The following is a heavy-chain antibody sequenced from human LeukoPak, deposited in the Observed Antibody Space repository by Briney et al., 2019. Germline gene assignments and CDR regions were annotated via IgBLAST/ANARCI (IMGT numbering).Heavy chain of an antibody. V-gene: IGHV4-4*07. CDR3: ARDQHYYYYMDV. J-gene: IGHJ6*03. Sequence: SETLSLTCTVSGDSISSYYWSWIRQPAGKGLEWIGRVYTSGSTNYNPSLKSRVTMSVDTSKNQFSLKLSSVTAADTAVYYCARDQHYYYYMDVWGKGTTVTVSS. CDR1: GDSISSYY. CDR2: VYTSGST.